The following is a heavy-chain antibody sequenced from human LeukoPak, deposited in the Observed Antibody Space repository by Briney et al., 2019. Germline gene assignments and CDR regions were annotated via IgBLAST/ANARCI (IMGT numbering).Heavy chain of an antibody. J-gene: IGHJ6*02. CDR1: GFTFSSYA. D-gene: IGHD2-21*02. Sequence: GSLRLSCAASGFTFSSYAMHWVRQAPGKGLEYVSAISSNGGSTYYANSVKGRFTISRDNSKNTLYLQMGSLRAEDTAVYYCAGGDCGGDCYPGWYYYGMDVWGQGTTVTVSS. CDR3: AGGDCGGDCYPGWYYYGMDV. V-gene: IGHV3-64*01. CDR2: ISSNGGST.